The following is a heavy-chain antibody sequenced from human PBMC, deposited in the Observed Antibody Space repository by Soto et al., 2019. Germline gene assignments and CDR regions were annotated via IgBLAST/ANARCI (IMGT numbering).Heavy chain of an antibody. D-gene: IGHD3-10*01. J-gene: IGHJ6*02. V-gene: IGHV5-10-1*03. CDR2: IDPSDSYT. Sequence: EVQLVQSGAEVKKPGESLRISCKGSGYSFTSYWISWVRQMPGKGLEWMGRIDPSDSYTNYSPSFQGHVTISADKSISTAYLQWSSLKASDTAMYYCARQYERLRPGEYYGMDVWGQGTTVTVSS. CDR1: GYSFTSYW. CDR3: ARQYERLRPGEYYGMDV.